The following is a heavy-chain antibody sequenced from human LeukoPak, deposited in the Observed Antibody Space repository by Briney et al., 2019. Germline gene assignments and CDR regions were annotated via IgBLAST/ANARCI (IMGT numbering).Heavy chain of an antibody. V-gene: IGHV4-59*08. D-gene: IGHD5-12*01. CDR3: ARHGGESIVAMILHAFDI. J-gene: IGHJ3*02. Sequence: SETLSLTCTVSGGSISSYSWSWIRQPPGKGLEWIGSIFYSGSTNYNPSLKSRVTMSVDTSKNQFSLKLSSVTAADTAVYYCARHGGESIVAMILHAFDIWGQGTMVTVSS. CDR2: IFYSGST. CDR1: GGSISSYS.